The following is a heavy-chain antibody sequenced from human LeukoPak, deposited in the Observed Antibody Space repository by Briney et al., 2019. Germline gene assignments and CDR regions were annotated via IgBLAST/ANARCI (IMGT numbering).Heavy chain of an antibody. J-gene: IGHJ6*02. Sequence: PGGSLRLSCAASGFTFSSYWMHWVRQAPGKGLVWVSRINSDGSSTSYADSVKGRFTISRDNAKNTLYLQMNSLRAEDTAVYYCARGLPRFSGWYFLWRFPDGMDVWGQGTTVTVSS. D-gene: IGHD6-19*01. CDR1: GFTFSSYW. V-gene: IGHV3-74*01. CDR2: INSDGSST. CDR3: ARGLPRFSGWYFLWRFPDGMDV.